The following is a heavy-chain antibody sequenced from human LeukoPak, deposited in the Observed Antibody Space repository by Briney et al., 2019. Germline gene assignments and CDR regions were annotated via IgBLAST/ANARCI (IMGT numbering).Heavy chain of an antibody. CDR1: GGSISIYY. J-gene: IGHJ4*02. D-gene: IGHD4-11*01. CDR2: IWYDGSNK. CDR3: ARDEDSNYYYFDY. V-gene: IGHV3-33*08. Sequence: LSLTCSVSGGSISIYYWSWVRQAPGKGLEWVAVIWYDGSNKYYADSVKGRFTISRDNSKNTLYLQMNSLRAEDTAVYYCARDEDSNYYYFDYWGQGTLVTVSS.